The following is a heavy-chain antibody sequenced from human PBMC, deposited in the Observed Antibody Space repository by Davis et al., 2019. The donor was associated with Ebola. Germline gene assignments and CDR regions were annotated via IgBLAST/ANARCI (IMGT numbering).Heavy chain of an antibody. D-gene: IGHD4-17*01. CDR2: INSNGAST. J-gene: IGHJ3*02. V-gene: IGHV3-64*01. CDR1: GFTFSTYP. CDR3: ATTHSDYGDAFDI. Sequence: GESLKIPCAASGFTFSTYPLHWVRQAPGKGLEYVSGINSNGASTNYANSVKGRFTISRDNSKNTLYLQMGSLRAEDMAVYYCATTHSDYGDAFDIWGQGTMVTVSS.